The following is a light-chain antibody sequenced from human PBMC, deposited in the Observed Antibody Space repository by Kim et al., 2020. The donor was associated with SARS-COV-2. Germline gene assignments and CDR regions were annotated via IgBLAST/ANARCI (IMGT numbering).Light chain of an antibody. CDR2: DAS. J-gene: IGKJ2*01. V-gene: IGKV3-11*01. CDR3: QQRNNWAT. CDR1: QSVSTY. Sequence: EIVLTQSPGILSLSPGERATLSCRASQSVSTYVALYQYKPGQAPRLLIYDASRRATGIPDRFSGSGFGTDFTLTISSLQPEDFAIYYCQQRNNWATFGQGTKLEI.